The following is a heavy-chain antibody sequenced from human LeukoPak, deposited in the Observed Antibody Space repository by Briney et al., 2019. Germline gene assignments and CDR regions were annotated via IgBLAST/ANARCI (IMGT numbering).Heavy chain of an antibody. Sequence: GGSLRLSCAASGFTLDEYGMSWVRQVPGKGLKWVSGINWNGGSTGYADSVKGRFTISRDNAKNSLYLQMNSLRAEDTALYYCARTWAHYYYFDLWGRGTLVTVSS. D-gene: IGHD7-27*01. J-gene: IGHJ2*01. CDR2: INWNGGST. V-gene: IGHV3-20*04. CDR3: ARTWAHYYYFDL. CDR1: GFTLDEYG.